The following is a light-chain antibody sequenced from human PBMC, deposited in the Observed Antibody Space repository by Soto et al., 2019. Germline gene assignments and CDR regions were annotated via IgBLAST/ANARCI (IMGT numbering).Light chain of an antibody. CDR2: AAS. Sequence: DLQMTQSPSSVSASVGDRVTITCRASQGIISWLAWYQQKPGRAPKLLIYAASTLQSGVPSRFSGSGSGTYSTLTIDSLQPEDFATYYCQQAYTYPVTFGQGTRLEIK. CDR1: QGIISW. J-gene: IGKJ5*01. CDR3: QQAYTYPVT. V-gene: IGKV1-12*01.